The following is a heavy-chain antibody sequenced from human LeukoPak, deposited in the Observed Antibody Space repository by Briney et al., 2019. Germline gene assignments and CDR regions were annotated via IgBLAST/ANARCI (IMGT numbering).Heavy chain of an antibody. CDR2: INPNSGGT. J-gene: IGHJ4*02. D-gene: IGHD2-15*01. V-gene: IGHV1-2*02. CDR3: ASEYCSGGSCFYFDY. Sequence: ASVKVSCKASGYTFTGYYMHWVRQAPGQGLEWMGWINPNSGGTNYAQKFQGRVTMTRDTSISTAYMELSRLRSDDTAVYYCASEYCSGGSCFYFDYWGRGTLVTVSS. CDR1: GYTFTGYY.